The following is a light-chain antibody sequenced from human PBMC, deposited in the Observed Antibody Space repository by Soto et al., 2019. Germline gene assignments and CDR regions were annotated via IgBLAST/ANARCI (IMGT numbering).Light chain of an antibody. V-gene: IGLV1-47*01. CDR3: AAWDDRLGG. CDR2: RNN. J-gene: IGLJ1*01. Sequence: QSVLTQPPSASGTPGQRVTISCSGSSSNIGSNYVYWYQQLPGTAPNLLIYRNNQRPSGVPDRFSGSKSGTSASLAVSGLRSEDEADYYCAAWDDRLGGFGTGTKVTVL. CDR1: SSNIGSNY.